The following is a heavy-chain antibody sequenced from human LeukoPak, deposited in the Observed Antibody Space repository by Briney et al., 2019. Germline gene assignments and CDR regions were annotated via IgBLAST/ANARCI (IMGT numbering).Heavy chain of an antibody. D-gene: IGHD3-10*01. CDR1: GGSFSGYY. V-gene: IGHV4-34*01. Sequence: SETLSLTCAVYGGSFSGYYWSWIRQPPGKGLEWIGEINHSGSTNYNPSLKSRVTISVDTSKNQFSLKLSSVTAADTAVYYCATSYYYGSGRFDYWGQGTLVTVSS. J-gene: IGHJ4*02. CDR2: INHSGST. CDR3: ATSYYYGSGRFDY.